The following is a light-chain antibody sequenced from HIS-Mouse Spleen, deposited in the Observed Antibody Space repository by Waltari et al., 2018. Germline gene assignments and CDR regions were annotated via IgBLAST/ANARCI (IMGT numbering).Light chain of an antibody. J-gene: IGLJ3*02. CDR1: SIDVGSYTL. Sequence: QSALPQPASVSGSPGQSITISCTGTSIDVGSYTLVSWYQQHPGKAPKLLIYEGSKRPSGGSNRFSGSKSGNTASLTISGLQAEDEADYYCCSYAGSSTWVFGGGTKLTVL. CDR2: EGS. CDR3: CSYAGSSTWV. V-gene: IGLV2-23*01.